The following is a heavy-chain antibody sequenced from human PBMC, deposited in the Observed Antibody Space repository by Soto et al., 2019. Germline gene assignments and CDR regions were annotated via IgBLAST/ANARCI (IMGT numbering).Heavy chain of an antibody. CDR2: LYDVDGS. Sequence: GSLRLSCAAFGLTISGKKYVAWVRQAPGKGLEWVSALYDVDGSFYADSVKGRFTTSSDSSKTTVYLQMNDLRPDDTAVYYCAAWHEREHAYDVWGQGTTVTVSS. D-gene: IGHD1-1*01. CDR1: GLTISGKKY. CDR3: AAWHEREHAYDV. J-gene: IGHJ3*01. V-gene: IGHV3-53*01.